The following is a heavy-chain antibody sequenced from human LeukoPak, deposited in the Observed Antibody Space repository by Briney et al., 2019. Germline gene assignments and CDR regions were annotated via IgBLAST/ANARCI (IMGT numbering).Heavy chain of an antibody. J-gene: IGHJ4*02. CDR3: TRADTVRLGELSHFDY. V-gene: IGHV1-18*01. CDR2: ISTYNGNT. D-gene: IGHD3-16*02. Sequence: ASVKVSCKASGGTFSSYAISWVRQAPGQGLEWMGWISTYNGNTKNAQKLQGRVTMTTDTYTSTAYMELRTLRSDNTAVYYCTRADTVRLGELSHFDYWGQGTLVTVSS. CDR1: GGTFSSYA.